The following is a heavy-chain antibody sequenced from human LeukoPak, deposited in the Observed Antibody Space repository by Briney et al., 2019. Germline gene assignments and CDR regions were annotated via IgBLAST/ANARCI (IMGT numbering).Heavy chain of an antibody. V-gene: IGHV3-9*01. D-gene: IGHD3-10*02. CDR1: GFTFDDYA. CDR2: ISWNSGSI. J-gene: IGHJ3*02. Sequence: GRSLRLSCAASGFTFDDYAMHWVRQAPGKGLEWVSGISWNSGSIGYADSVKGRFTISRDNAKNSLYLQMNSLRAEDTALYYCAKDATYYYVLGAFDIWGQGTMVTVSS. CDR3: AKDATYYYVLGAFDI.